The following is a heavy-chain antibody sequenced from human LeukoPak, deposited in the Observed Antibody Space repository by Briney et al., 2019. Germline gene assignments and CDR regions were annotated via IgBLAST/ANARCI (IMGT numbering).Heavy chain of an antibody. Sequence: PGGSLRLSCAASGFTFTKYWMSWVRQTPGKGLEWLANIKQGGSETYYVDSVKGRFTIPRDNAKNSLYLQMNSLRVEDTAVYYCVVAGIVSKNMDVWGQGTTVTVSS. V-gene: IGHV3-7*01. CDR2: IKQGGSET. CDR1: GFTFTKYW. CDR3: VVAGIVSKNMDV. D-gene: IGHD6-19*01. J-gene: IGHJ6*02.